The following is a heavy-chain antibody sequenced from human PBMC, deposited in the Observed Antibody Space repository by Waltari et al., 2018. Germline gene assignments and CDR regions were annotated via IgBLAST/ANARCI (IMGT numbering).Heavy chain of an antibody. CDR2: IYHLGNT. Sequence: VQLQESGPRLVEPSETLHLPFTVSEYSDSPVCYWGWVRQSPGKGLEGIGRIYHLGNTRYNPPPSSRVAVSMDMSKNQFSLRLTSVTAADTAVYYCARHRLDRGDSFDFWGQGALVTVSS. J-gene: IGHJ4*02. CDR3: ARHRLDRGDSFDF. V-gene: IGHV4-38-2*02. D-gene: IGHD3-22*01. CDR1: EYSDSPVCY.